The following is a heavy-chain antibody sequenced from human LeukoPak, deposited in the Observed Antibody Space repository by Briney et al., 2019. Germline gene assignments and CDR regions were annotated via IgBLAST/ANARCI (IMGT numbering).Heavy chain of an antibody. Sequence: GASVKVSCKPSRGTFSSYAISWVRQAPGRGLEWMGGIFLIFGTPNYAQKFQGRVTITTDESTSTAYMELSSLRSEDTAVYYCARRSEKYSSSSREYYFDYWGQGTLVTVSS. CDR2: IFLIFGTP. J-gene: IGHJ4*02. CDR1: RGTFSSYA. CDR3: ARRSEKYSSSSREYYFDY. V-gene: IGHV1-69*05. D-gene: IGHD6-6*01.